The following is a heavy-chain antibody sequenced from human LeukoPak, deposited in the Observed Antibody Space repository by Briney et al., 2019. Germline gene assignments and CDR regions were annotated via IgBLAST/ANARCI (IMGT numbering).Heavy chain of an antibody. J-gene: IGHJ6*02. V-gene: IGHV1-2*02. CDR3: ARGGGSYSLYYYGMDV. D-gene: IGHD1-26*01. CDR2: INPDSGGT. CDR1: GYTFTGYY. Sequence: ASVKVACKASGYTFTGYYMHWVRQAPGQGLEWMGWINPDSGGTNYAQKFQGRVTMTRDTSISTAYMELSRLRSDDTAVYYCARGGGSYSLYYYGMDVWGQGTTVTVSS.